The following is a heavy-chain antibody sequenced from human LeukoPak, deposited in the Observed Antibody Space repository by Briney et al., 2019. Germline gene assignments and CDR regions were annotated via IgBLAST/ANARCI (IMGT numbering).Heavy chain of an antibody. J-gene: IGHJ6*03. CDR1: GFTFSDYY. D-gene: IGHD2-2*01. V-gene: IGHV3-11*04. Sequence: GGSLRLSCAASGFTFSDYYMSWIRQAPGKGLEWVSYISSSGSTIYYADSVKGRFTISRDNAKNSLYLQMNSLRAEDTAVYYCARGVDCSSTSCYVWHDYYYYMEVWGKGTTVTVSS. CDR2: ISSSGSTI. CDR3: ARGVDCSSTSCYVWHDYYYYMEV.